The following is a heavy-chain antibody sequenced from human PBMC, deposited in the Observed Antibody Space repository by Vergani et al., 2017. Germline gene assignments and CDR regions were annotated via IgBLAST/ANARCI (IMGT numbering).Heavy chain of an antibody. CDR1: GYTFTAYY. Sequence: QVQLVQSGAEVGKPGASVKISCKASGYTFTAYYIHWVRQAPEQGLEWVGVISPDGFGTFYAQKFQGRVTITRDTSTSTVYVEVTSLRSDDTAVYYCAREPPLTGFFDYWGQGTLVTVSS. CDR2: ISPDGFGT. CDR3: AREPPLTGFFDY. V-gene: IGHV1-46*03. D-gene: IGHD3-9*01. J-gene: IGHJ4*02.